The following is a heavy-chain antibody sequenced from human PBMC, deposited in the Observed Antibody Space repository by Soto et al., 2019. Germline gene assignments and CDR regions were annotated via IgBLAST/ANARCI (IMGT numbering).Heavy chain of an antibody. CDR1: GGSISSSSYY. J-gene: IGHJ4*02. CDR3: ARDSPNSSGWY. Sequence: SETLSLTCTVSGGSISSSSYYWGWIRQPPGKGLEWIGSIYYSGSTYYNPSLKSRVTISVDTSKNQFSLKLSSVTAADTAVYYCARDSPNSSGWYWGQGTLVTVSS. CDR2: IYYSGST. D-gene: IGHD6-19*01. V-gene: IGHV4-39*07.